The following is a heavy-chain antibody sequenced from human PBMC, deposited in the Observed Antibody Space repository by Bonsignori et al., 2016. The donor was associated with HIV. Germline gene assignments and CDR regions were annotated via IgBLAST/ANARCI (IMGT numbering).Heavy chain of an antibody. V-gene: IGHV4-61*02. Sequence: WIRQPPGKGLEWIGRIYTSGSTNYNPSLKSRVTISVDTSKNQFSLKLSSVTAADTAVYYCARGIQLWQYYHMDVWGKGTTVTVSS. D-gene: IGHD5-18*01. J-gene: IGHJ6*03. CDR2: IYTSGST. CDR3: ARGIQLWQYYHMDV.